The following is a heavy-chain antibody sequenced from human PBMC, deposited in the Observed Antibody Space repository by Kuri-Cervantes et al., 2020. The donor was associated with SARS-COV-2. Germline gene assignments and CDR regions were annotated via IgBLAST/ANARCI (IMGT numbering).Heavy chain of an antibody. Sequence: SVKVSCKASGGTFSSYAISWVRRAPGQGLEWMGRIIPILGIANYAQKLQGRVTMTTDTSTSTAYMELRSLRSDDTAVYYCARDRVTPSSWTHYYDSSGYDPWGQGTLVTVSS. CDR3: ARDRVTPSSWTHYYDSSGYDP. V-gene: IGHV1-69*04. CDR2: IIPILGIA. J-gene: IGHJ5*02. CDR1: GGTFSSYA. D-gene: IGHD3-22*01.